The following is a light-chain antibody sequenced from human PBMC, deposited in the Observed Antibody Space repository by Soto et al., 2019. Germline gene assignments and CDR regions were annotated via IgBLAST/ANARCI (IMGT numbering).Light chain of an antibody. CDR3: QQSYSAPIN. V-gene: IGKV1-39*01. Sequence: DIQITHSPSALSASVVDRVTITFLASQYISNYLNWYQQKPGTAPHLLIYFASSLQTFAPSRFSGSGSGTDFTLAITSLQPEDFATYCCQQSYSAPINFGQGTRLEIK. CDR2: FAS. CDR1: QYISNY. J-gene: IGKJ5*01.